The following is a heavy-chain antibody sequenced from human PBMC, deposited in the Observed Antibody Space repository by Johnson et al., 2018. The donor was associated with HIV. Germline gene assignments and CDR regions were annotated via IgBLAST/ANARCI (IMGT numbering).Heavy chain of an antibody. CDR2: ISYDGNNK. CDR1: GFTFSSYA. CDR3: AKESYYYDSSGYKIRGAFDI. V-gene: IGHV3-30*04. D-gene: IGHD3-22*01. J-gene: IGHJ3*02. Sequence: QVQLVQSGGGVVQPGRSLRLSCAASGFTFSSYAMHWVRQAPGKGLEWVAVISYDGNNKYYADSVKGRFTISRDNSKNTLYLQMNSLRAEDTAVYYCAKESYYYDSSGYKIRGAFDIWGQGTMVTVSS.